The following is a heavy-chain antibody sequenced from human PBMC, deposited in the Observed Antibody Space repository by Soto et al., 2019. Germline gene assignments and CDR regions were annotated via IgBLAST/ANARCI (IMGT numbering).Heavy chain of an antibody. D-gene: IGHD1-26*01. CDR1: GFTFSTYG. CDR2: IWYDGSNK. CDR3: ARGGGSGSSFVGYYYYTLDV. V-gene: IGHV3-33*01. Sequence: QVQLVESGGGVVQPGRSLRLSCTASGFTFSTYGMHWVRQAPGKGLEWVTAIWYDGSNKYYADSVKGRFTISRDNSKNTLYLQMNSLRADDTAVYYCARGGGSGSSFVGYYYYTLDVWGQGTTVTVSS. J-gene: IGHJ6*02.